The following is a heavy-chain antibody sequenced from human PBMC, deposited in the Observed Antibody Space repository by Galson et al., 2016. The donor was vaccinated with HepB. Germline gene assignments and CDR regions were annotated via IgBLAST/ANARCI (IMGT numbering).Heavy chain of an antibody. V-gene: IGHV1-24*01. CDR3: AVIAIGSYWGGWFDP. D-gene: IGHD1-26*01. CDR1: GYTLGELS. Sequence: SVKVSCKVSGYTLGELSMHWVRQAPGKGLEWMGGIDPEDDLKIYAQHLQGRVTMTEDTSTDTAYTELSSLRSEDTAVYYCAVIAIGSYWGGWFDPWGQGTLVTVSS. CDR2: IDPEDDLK. J-gene: IGHJ5*02.